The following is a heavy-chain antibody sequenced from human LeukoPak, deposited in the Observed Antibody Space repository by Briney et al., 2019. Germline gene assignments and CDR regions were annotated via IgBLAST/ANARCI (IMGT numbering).Heavy chain of an antibody. CDR2: IYTSGST. CDR3: ARRGYYYMDV. J-gene: IGHJ6*03. Sequence: SETLSLTCTVSGGSISSYYWSWLRQPAWKGLEWIGRIYTSGSTNYNPSLTSRVTMSVDTSKNQFSLKLSSVTAADTAVYYCARRGYYYMDVWGKGTTVTVSS. CDR1: GGSISSYY. V-gene: IGHV4-4*07.